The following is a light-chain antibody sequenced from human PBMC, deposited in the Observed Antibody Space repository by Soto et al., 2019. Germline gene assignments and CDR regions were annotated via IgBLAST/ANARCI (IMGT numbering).Light chain of an antibody. CDR1: QSVSSY. CDR2: DAS. V-gene: IGKV3-11*01. Sequence: EIVLTQSPATLSLSPGERATLSCRASQSVSSYLAWYQQKPGQAPRLLIYDASNRATGIQGRFSGSGSWTDFTLTISSLEPDDFAVYYCQQRSNWPLFTFGPGTKVHIK. J-gene: IGKJ3*01. CDR3: QQRSNWPLFT.